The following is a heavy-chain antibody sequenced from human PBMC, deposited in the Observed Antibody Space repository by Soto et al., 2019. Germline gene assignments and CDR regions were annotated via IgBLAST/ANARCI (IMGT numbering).Heavy chain of an antibody. CDR1: GTIFSSYT. J-gene: IGHJ6*02. D-gene: IGHD3-16*01. CDR2: IIPILGET. CDR3: ARGLGGRMDD. V-gene: IGHV1-69*08. Sequence: QVQLVQSGAEVKKPGSSVRVSCKASGTIFSSYTISWVRQAPGQGLEWMGRIIPILGETNSAQKFQGRVTLTADKSRNIAYMELNSLRLEDTALYYCARGLGGRMDDWGQGTTVTVSS.